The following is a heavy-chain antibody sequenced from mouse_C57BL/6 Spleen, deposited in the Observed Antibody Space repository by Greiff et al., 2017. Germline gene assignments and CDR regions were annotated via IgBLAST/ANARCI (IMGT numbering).Heavy chain of an antibody. CDR3: ARGAYYSNYWFAY. Sequence: VQLQQPGAELVRPGSSVKLSCKASGYTFTSYWMHWVKQRPIQGLEWIGNIDPSDSETTSNQKFKDKATLTVDKSSSTAYMQLSSLTSEDSAVYYCARGAYYSNYWFAYWGQGTLVTVSA. CDR2: IDPSDSET. V-gene: IGHV1-52*01. CDR1: GYTFTSYW. J-gene: IGHJ3*01. D-gene: IGHD2-5*01.